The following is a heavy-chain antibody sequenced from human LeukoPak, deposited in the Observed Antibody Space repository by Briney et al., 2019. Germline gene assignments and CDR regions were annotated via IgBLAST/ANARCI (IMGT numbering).Heavy chain of an antibody. CDR1: GFTFTDYA. CDR2: ISHSGGGT. D-gene: IGHD5-12*01. Sequence: PGGSLRLSCAASGFTFTDYAMSWVRQAPEKGLEWVSTISHSGGGTYYAESVKGRFTISRDNSKNTLYLQMNSLRAEDTAVYYCAKPASVATIGRFFYDYWGQGTLVTVSS. J-gene: IGHJ4*02. CDR3: AKPASVATIGRFFYDY. V-gene: IGHV3-23*01.